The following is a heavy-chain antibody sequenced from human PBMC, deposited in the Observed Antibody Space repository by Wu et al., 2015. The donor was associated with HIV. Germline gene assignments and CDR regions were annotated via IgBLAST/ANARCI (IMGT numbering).Heavy chain of an antibody. J-gene: IGHJ2*01. CDR3: ARYIGYCYFDF. CDR1: GGTFSSYA. CDR2: INADTGAT. Sequence: QVQLVQSGAEVKKPGSSVKVSCRASGGTFSSYAINWVRQAPGQGLEWMGWINADTGATRYAQKFQGRVTLTRDTSITTTYMELSGLKSDDTAVYYCARYIGYCYFDFWGRGTLVTVSS. V-gene: IGHV1-2*02.